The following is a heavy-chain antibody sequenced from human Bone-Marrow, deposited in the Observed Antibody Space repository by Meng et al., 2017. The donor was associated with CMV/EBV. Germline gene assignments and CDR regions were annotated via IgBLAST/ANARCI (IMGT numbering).Heavy chain of an antibody. D-gene: IGHD3-10*01. CDR3: ARLRGSGSYYKNTHYYYYGMDV. V-gene: IGHV3-53*05. Sequence: GESLKISCEASGFTVSTNYMSWVRQAPGKGLEWVSVIYSGGTTYYADSVKGRFTISRDNSKNTLYLQMNSLRAEDTAMYYCARLRGSGSYYKNTHYYYYGMDVWGQGTTVTVSS. CDR2: IYSGGTT. J-gene: IGHJ6*02. CDR1: GFTVSTNY.